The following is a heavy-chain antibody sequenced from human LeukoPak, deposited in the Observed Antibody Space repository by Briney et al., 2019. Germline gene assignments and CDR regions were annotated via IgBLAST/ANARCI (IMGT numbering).Heavy chain of an antibody. CDR1: GVSISSYY. D-gene: IGHD3-22*01. CDR3: ARSSESYDSSGYYSYYFDY. J-gene: IGHJ4*02. V-gene: IGHV4-59*01. Sequence: SETLSFTCTVSGVSISSYYWSWIRLPPGKGLKWIGYIYYSGSTNYNPSLRSRVTISVDTSKTRFSLKLSSVTAADTAVYYCARSSESYDSSGYYSYYFDYWGQGTLVTVSS. CDR2: IYYSGST.